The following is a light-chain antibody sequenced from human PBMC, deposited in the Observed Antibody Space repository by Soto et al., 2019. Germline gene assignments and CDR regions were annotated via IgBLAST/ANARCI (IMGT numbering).Light chain of an antibody. V-gene: IGLV2-14*03. Sequence: QSALTQPASVSGSPGQSITISCSGSSSDVGSPNYVSWYQQHPGKAPKLMIYDVSNRPSGLSNRFSCSTSGNTASLRISGLQAEAEADYYCSSYSTSSTLVVFGGGTMLTAL. CDR2: DVS. J-gene: IGLJ2*01. CDR3: SSYSTSSTLVV. CDR1: SSDVGSPNY.